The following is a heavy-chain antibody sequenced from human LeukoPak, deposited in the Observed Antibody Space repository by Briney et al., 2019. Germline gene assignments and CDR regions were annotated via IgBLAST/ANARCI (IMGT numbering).Heavy chain of an antibody. Sequence: GGSLRLSCAASGFTFSTSAMGWVRQAPGKGLEWVSVFCVRGGCTYYAESVKGRFTISRDNSKNTLYLQMNSLRAEDTAVYYCAKDLGISGWHLDYWGQGTMVTVSS. V-gene: IGHV3-23*01. J-gene: IGHJ4*02. CDR2: FCVRGGCT. D-gene: IGHD6-19*01. CDR1: GFTFSTSA. CDR3: AKDLGISGWHLDY.